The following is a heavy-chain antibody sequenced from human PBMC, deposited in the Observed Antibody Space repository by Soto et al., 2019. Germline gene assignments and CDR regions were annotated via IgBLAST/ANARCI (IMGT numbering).Heavy chain of an antibody. D-gene: IGHD4-4*01. Sequence: QVQVVQSGAEVKKPGSSVRVSWKASGGTSSSYAITWMRQAPGQGLEWMGGIIPILDTTAYAQKFQGRVTFTADESTSTVYMELSSLTSEDTAVYYCASGGTTVNRRFDFWGQGTLVTVSS. CDR1: GGTSSSYA. CDR3: ASGGTTVNRRFDF. J-gene: IGHJ4*02. V-gene: IGHV1-69*01. CDR2: IIPILDTT.